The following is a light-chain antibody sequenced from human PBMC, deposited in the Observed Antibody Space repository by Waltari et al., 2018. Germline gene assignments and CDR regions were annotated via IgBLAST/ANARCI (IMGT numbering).Light chain of an antibody. V-gene: IGLV2-23*01. CDR1: SSDVGTYNL. J-gene: IGLJ1*01. CDR2: EAT. Sequence: QSALTHPASVSGSPGQSLAVSCTGSSSDVGTYNLVSWYQQHPGKAPKLIIYEATKRPSGVSNRFSGSKSGNMASLTISGLQAEDEAEYYCCSFAGRSTWVFGTGTKVTVL. CDR3: CSFAGRSTWV.